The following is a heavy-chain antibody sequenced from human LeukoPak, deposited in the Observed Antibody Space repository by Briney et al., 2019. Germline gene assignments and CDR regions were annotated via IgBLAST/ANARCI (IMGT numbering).Heavy chain of an antibody. J-gene: IGHJ4*02. CDR3: ARLAGYFDY. CDR2: ITIRSDYI. Sequence: PGESLRLSCSASGFMFSNYWMNWVRQAPGKGLEWVSSITIRSDYIYYADSVKGRFTISRDNSKNTLYLQMNSLRAEDTAVYYCARLAGYFDYWGQGTLVTVSS. CDR1: GFMFSNYW. V-gene: IGHV3-21*04. D-gene: IGHD6-19*01.